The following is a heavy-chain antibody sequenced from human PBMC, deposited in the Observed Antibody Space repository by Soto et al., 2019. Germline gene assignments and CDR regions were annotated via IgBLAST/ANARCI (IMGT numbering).Heavy chain of an antibody. D-gene: IGHD3-3*01. CDR2: IYYSGST. J-gene: IGHJ6*02. Sequence: SETLSLTCTVSGGSVSSGSYYWSWIRQPPGTGLEWIGYIYYSGSTNYNPSLKSRVTISVDTSKNQFSLKLSSVTAADTAVYYCAVKYYDFWSGSYYYYGMDVWGQGTTVTVSS. V-gene: IGHV4-61*01. CDR1: GGSVSSGSYY. CDR3: AVKYYDFWSGSYYYYGMDV.